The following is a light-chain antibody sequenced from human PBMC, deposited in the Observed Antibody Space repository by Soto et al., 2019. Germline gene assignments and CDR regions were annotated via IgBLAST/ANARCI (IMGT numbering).Light chain of an antibody. CDR2: DAS. CDR3: QQYGSSTWT. CDR1: PSVSSY. V-gene: IGKV3-20*01. J-gene: IGKJ1*01. Sequence: EIVLTQSPATLSLSPGARATLYCRASPSVSSYLAWYHKKPGQDPRTLIYDASSRATGIPDRFSRSGSGTDFHLTISRLDTEDFAVYECQQYGSSTWTFGPGTK.